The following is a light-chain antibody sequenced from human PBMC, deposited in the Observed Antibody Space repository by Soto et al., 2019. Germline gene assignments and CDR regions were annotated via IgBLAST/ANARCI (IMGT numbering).Light chain of an antibody. V-gene: IGKV1-5*03. Sequence: IQMTQSPSTLSVSVGDRVTITCRASQTISSWLAWYQQKPGKAPKLLIYKASTLKSGVPSRFSGSGSGTEFTLTISSLQPDDFATYYCQQYDSFSVTFGQRTNVDI. CDR2: KAS. CDR3: QQYDSFSVT. CDR1: QTISSW. J-gene: IGKJ1*01.